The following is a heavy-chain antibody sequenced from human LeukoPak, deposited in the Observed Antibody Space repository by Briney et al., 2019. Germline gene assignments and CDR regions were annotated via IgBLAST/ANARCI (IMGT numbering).Heavy chain of an antibody. Sequence: SETLSLTCTVSGGSISSYYWSWIRQPPGKGLEWIGYIYYSGSTNYNPSLKSRVTISVDTSKNQFSLKLSSVTAADTAVYYCARDIGMGSFRSSSWSHWGQGTLVTVSS. D-gene: IGHD6-13*01. J-gene: IGHJ4*02. CDR2: IYYSGST. V-gene: IGHV4-59*12. CDR1: GGSISSYY. CDR3: ARDIGMGSFRSSSWSH.